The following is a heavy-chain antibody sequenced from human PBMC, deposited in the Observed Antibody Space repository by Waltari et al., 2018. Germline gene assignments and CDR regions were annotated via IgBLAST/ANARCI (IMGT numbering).Heavy chain of an antibody. CDR1: GFTSSRYW. V-gene: IGHV3-74*01. Sequence: EEQLVESGGGLAQPGESLRLSCAASGFTSSRYWMDWVRQAPGKGLVGVSRISSDGSSTTYADSVKGRFTISRDNAKNTLYVQMNRLRAEDTAVYYCARVATKTYSSPVPGRPYYYGMDVWGQGTTVTVSS. CDR2: ISSDGSST. J-gene: IGHJ6*02. CDR3: ARVATKTYSSPVPGRPYYYGMDV. D-gene: IGHD3-22*01.